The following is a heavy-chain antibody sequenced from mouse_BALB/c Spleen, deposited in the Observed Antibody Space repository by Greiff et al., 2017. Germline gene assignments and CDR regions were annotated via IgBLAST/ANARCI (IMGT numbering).Heavy chain of an antibody. J-gene: IGHJ4*01. CDR3: AREGLLRLRYAMDY. CDR2: IYPGNVNT. Sequence: VQLQQSGPELVKPGASVRISCKASGYTFTSYYIHWVKQRPGQGLEWIGWIYPGNVNTKYNEKFKGKATLTADKSSSTAYMQLSSLTSEDSAVYFCAREGLLRLRYAMDYWGQGTSVTVSS. CDR1: GYTFTSYY. D-gene: IGHD1-2*01. V-gene: IGHV1S56*01.